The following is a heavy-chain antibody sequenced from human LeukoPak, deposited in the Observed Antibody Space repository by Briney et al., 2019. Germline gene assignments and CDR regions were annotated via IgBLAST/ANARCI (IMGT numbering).Heavy chain of an antibody. V-gene: IGHV3-30-3*01. CDR3: ARSARYYDSSGYQTDY. D-gene: IGHD3-22*01. CDR1: GFTFSSYA. CDR2: ISYDGSNK. J-gene: IGHJ4*02. Sequence: GGSLRLSCAASGFTFSSYAMHWVRQAPGKGLEWVAVISYDGSNKYYADSVKGRFTISRDNSKNTLYLQMNSLRAEDTAVYYCARSARYYDSSGYQTDYWGQGTLVTVSS.